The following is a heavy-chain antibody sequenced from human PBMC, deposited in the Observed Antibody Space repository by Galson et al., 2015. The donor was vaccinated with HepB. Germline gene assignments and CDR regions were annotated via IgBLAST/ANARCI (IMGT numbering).Heavy chain of an antibody. V-gene: IGHV3-33*01. Sequence: SLRLSCAASGFTFSSYGMHWVRQAPGKGLEWVAVIWYDGSNKYYADSVKGRFTISRDNSKNTLYLQMNSLRAEDTAVYYCARAWMVVVIDNYWGQGTLVTVSS. D-gene: IGHD3-22*01. CDR2: IWYDGSNK. J-gene: IGHJ4*02. CDR3: ARAWMVVVIDNY. CDR1: GFTFSSYG.